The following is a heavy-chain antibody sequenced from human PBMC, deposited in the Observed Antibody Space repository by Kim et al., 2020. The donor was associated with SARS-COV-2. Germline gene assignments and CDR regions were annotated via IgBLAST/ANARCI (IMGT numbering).Heavy chain of an antibody. Sequence: SVKVSCKASGGTFSSYAISWVRQAPGQGLEWMGGIIPIFGTANYAQKFQGRVTITADESTSTAYMELGSLRSEDTAVYYCASGPLSPILAYCGGDCLGGTFDIWGQGTMVTVSS. CDR3: ASGPLSPILAYCGGDCLGGTFDI. D-gene: IGHD2-21*02. CDR1: GGTFSSYA. V-gene: IGHV1-69*13. J-gene: IGHJ3*02. CDR2: IIPIFGTA.